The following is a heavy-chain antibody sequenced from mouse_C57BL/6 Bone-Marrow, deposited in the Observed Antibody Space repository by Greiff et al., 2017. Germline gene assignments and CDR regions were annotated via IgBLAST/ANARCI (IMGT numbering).Heavy chain of an antibody. CDR2: IWSGGST. CDR3: ARYDYDGDAWFAY. J-gene: IGHJ3*01. Sequence: VKLMESGPGLVQPSQSLSITCTVSGFSLTSYGVHWVRQSPGKGLEWLGVIWSGGSTDYNAAFISRLSISKDNSKSQVFFKMNSLQADDTAIYYCARYDYDGDAWFAYWGQGTLVTVSA. CDR1: GFSLTSYG. V-gene: IGHV2-2*01. D-gene: IGHD2-4*01.